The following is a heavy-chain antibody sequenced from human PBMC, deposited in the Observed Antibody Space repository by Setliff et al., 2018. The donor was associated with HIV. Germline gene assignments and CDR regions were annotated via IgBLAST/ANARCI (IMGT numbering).Heavy chain of an antibody. Sequence: SETLSLTCTVSGGSIRSYYWTWIRQPPGKGLEWIGYIYISGRTNYNPSLKSRVTISVDTSKNHFSLKLNSVTAADTAVYYCARYWDKSGYYYLDHWGQGILVTVS. V-gene: IGHV4-4*08. CDR1: GGSIRSYY. CDR2: IYISGRT. D-gene: IGHD3-3*01. CDR3: ARYWDKSGYYYLDH. J-gene: IGHJ4*02.